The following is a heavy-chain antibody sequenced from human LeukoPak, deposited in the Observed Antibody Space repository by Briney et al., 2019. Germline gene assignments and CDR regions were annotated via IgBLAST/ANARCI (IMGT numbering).Heavy chain of an antibody. CDR3: ATKGYYYDSSGYYDDAFDI. CDR2: ISYDGSNK. CDR1: GFTFSSYG. D-gene: IGHD3-22*01. J-gene: IGHJ3*02. V-gene: IGHV3-30*03. Sequence: PGRSLRLSCAASGFTFSSYGMPWVRQAPGKGLEWVAVISYDGSNKYYADSVKGRFTISRDNSKNTLYLQMNSLRAEDTAVYYCATKGYYYDSSGYYDDAFDIWGQGTMVTVSS.